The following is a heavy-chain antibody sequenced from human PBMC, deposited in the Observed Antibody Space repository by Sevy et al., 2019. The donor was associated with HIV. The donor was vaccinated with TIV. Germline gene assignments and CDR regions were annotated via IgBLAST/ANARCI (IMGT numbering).Heavy chain of an antibody. CDR2: ISRSGTTR. CDR1: GFTFSDYS. D-gene: IGHD3-10*01. CDR3: ARDDTASYLPVS. J-gene: IGHJ4*02. V-gene: IGHV3-48*02. Sequence: GGSLRLSCAASGFTFSDYSLKWVRQAPGKGLEWVSYISRSGTTRHYADSVRGRFTISRDDAKNSLYLQMSSLRDEDTAVYYCARDDTASYLPVSWGQGTLVTVSS.